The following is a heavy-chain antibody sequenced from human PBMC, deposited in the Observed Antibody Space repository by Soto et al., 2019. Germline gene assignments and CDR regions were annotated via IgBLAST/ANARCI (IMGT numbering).Heavy chain of an antibody. V-gene: IGHV1-46*01. CDR1: GYTFINYY. CDR3: AREKASTSLLTHYYYAMDV. CDR2: INPSGGRT. Sequence: AASVKVSCKSSGYTFINYYVHWARQAPGQGLEWMGMINPSGGRTTYPQKFQGRVTMTRDTSTSTVYVELSSLRSDDTAVFYCAREKASTSLLTHYYYAMDVWGQGTTVTVSS. J-gene: IGHJ6*02.